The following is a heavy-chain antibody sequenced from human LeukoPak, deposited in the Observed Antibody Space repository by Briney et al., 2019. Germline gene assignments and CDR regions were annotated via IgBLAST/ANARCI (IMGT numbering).Heavy chain of an antibody. CDR2: ISSSSSYI. V-gene: IGHV3-21*01. D-gene: IGHD6-19*01. Sequence: GGSLRLSCAASGFLVNDYGMHWVRQAPGKGLEWVSSISSSSSYIYYADSVKGRFTISRDNAKNSLYLQMNSLRAEDTAVYCCARSSGWPNDAFDIWGQGTMVTVSS. J-gene: IGHJ3*02. CDR3: ARSSGWPNDAFDI. CDR1: GFLVNDYG.